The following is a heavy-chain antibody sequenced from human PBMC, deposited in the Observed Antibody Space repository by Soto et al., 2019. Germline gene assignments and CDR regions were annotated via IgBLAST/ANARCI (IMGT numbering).Heavy chain of an antibody. Sequence: SETLSLTCTVSGGSISSGGYYWSWIRQHPGKGLEWIGYIYYSGSTYYNPSLKSRVTISVDTSKNQFSLKLSSVTAADTAVYYCARDREFPSYYDSSGYFYGDYYYGMDVWGQGTTVTVSS. CDR3: ARDREFPSYYDSSGYFYGDYYYGMDV. CDR2: IYYSGST. J-gene: IGHJ6*02. V-gene: IGHV4-31*03. CDR1: GGSISSGGYY. D-gene: IGHD3-22*01.